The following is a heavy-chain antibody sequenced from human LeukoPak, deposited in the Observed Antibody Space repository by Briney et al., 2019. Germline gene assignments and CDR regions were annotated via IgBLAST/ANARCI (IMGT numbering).Heavy chain of an antibody. J-gene: IGHJ4*02. CDR2: INHSGST. CDR1: GGSFSGYY. CDR3: AREGPSTTSPIFDY. V-gene: IGHV4-34*01. D-gene: IGHD4-17*01. Sequence: PSETLSLTCAVYGGSFSGYYWSWIRQPPGKGLERIGEINHSGSTNYNPSLKSRVTISVDTSKNQFSLKLSSVTAADTAVYYCAREGPSTTSPIFDYWGQGTLVTVSS.